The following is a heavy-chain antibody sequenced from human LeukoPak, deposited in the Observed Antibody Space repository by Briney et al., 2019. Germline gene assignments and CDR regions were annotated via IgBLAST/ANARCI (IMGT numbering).Heavy chain of an antibody. CDR1: GFTFSSYA. D-gene: IGHD5-18*01. J-gene: IGHJ4*02. V-gene: IGHV3-21*01. Sequence: PGGSLRLSCAASGFTFSSYAMHWVRQAPGKGLEWVSSISSSSSYIYYADSVKGRFTISRDNAKNSLYLQMNSLRAEDTAVYYCARDRRYSYGPPDFDYWGQGTLVTVSS. CDR3: ARDRRYSYGPPDFDY. CDR2: ISSSSSYI.